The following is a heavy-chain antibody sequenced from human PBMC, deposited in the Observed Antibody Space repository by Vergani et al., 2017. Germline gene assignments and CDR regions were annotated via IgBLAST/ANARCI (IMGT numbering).Heavy chain of an antibody. D-gene: IGHD3-22*01. Sequence: EVQLVESGGGLVKPGGSLRLSCAASGFTFSNAWMSWVRQAPGKGLEWVGRIKSKTDGGTTDYAAPVKGRFTISRDDSKNTLYLQMNSLKTEDTAVYYCTTADPSLVVIYAFDIWGQGTMVTVSS. CDR2: IKSKTDGGTT. J-gene: IGHJ3*02. V-gene: IGHV3-15*01. CDR3: TTADPSLVVIYAFDI. CDR1: GFTFSNAW.